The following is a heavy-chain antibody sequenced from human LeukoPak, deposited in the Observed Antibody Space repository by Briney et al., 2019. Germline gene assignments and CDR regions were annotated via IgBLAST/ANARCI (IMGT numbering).Heavy chain of an antibody. CDR3: ARHVEMATIIDY. Sequence: PSETLSLTCTVSGGSISSYYWSWIRQPPGKGLEGIGYIYYSGSTNYNPSLKSRVTISVDTSKNQSSLKLSSVTAADTAVYYCARHVEMATIIDYWGQGTLVTVSS. D-gene: IGHD5-12*01. CDR1: GGSISSYY. CDR2: IYYSGST. V-gene: IGHV4-59*08. J-gene: IGHJ4*02.